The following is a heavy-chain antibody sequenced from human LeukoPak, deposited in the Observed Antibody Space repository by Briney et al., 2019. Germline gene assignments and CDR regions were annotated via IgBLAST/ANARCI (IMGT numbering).Heavy chain of an antibody. Sequence: PGGSLRLSCAASGFTFRSYAIYWVRQAPGKGLEWVSGISGSGGDTYFADSVKGRFTISRDNSKNTVFLQMDSLRAEDTAVYYCARYYSDHPFDLWGQGTLVTVSS. CDR1: GFTFRSYA. D-gene: IGHD4-17*01. CDR2: ISGSGGDT. J-gene: IGHJ4*02. CDR3: ARYYSDHPFDL. V-gene: IGHV3-23*01.